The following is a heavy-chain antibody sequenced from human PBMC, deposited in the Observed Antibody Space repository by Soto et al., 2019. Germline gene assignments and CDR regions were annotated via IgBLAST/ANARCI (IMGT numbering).Heavy chain of an antibody. Sequence: QVQLQESGSGLVKPSETLSLTCTVSGGSISNYDWSWIRQSPGEGLEWIGYFYYSGSTNYNPSLKCRVTISVDTAKNQFSLPLYSVTAADTAVYYCARLGYCSGGSCPRDYYYYMDVWGKGTTVTVSS. J-gene: IGHJ6*03. CDR1: GGSISNYD. CDR2: FYYSGST. D-gene: IGHD2-15*01. CDR3: ARLGYCSGGSCPRDYYYYMDV. V-gene: IGHV4-59*01.